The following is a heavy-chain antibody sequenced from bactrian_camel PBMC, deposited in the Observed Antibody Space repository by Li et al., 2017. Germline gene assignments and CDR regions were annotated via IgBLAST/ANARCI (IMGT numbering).Heavy chain of an antibody. V-gene: IGHV3S1*01. J-gene: IGHJ4*01. CDR1: GFTFSSYW. Sequence: HVQLVESGGGLVQPGGSLRLSCAASGFTFSSYWMYWVRQAPGKEREGVAAIDTDGTTSYADSVKGRFTISRDSAQNTVYLQMTNLKAEDTAVYYCARCLVGRVCPQPCSGRWGQGTQVTVS. D-gene: IGHD1*01. CDR3: ARCLVGRVCPQPCSGR. CDR2: IDTDGTT.